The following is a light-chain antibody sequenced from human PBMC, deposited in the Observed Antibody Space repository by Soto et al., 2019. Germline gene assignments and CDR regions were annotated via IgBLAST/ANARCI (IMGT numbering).Light chain of an antibody. CDR3: QHLNAYPIT. J-gene: IGKJ5*01. CDR1: QGVNSH. Sequence: IQLTQFPSSLSASVGDRVTITCRASQGVNSHLAWHQQKPGKTPKLLISEVSTLQSVVPPRLSVSESGTDFTLTISSLQPEDFATYYYQHLNAYPITFGQGTRLESK. CDR2: EVS. V-gene: IGKV1-9*01.